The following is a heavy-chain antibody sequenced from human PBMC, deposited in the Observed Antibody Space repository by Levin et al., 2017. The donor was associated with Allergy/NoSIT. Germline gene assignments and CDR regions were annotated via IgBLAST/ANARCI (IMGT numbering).Heavy chain of an antibody. V-gene: IGHV4-30-2*01. CDR1: GGSISSGGYS. CDR3: ARVAGYSYGYYFDY. J-gene: IGHJ4*02. Sequence: SQTLSLTCAVSGGSISSGGYSWSWIRQPPGKGLEWIGNIYLSGSTYYNPSLKSRVSISVDRSKNQFSLNLSSVTAADTAVYYCARVAGYSYGYYFDYWGQGTLVTVSS. CDR2: IYLSGST. D-gene: IGHD5-18*01.